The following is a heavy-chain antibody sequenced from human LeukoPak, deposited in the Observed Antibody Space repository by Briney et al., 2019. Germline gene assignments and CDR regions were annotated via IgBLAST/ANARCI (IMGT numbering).Heavy chain of an antibody. V-gene: IGHV3-30*18. CDR2: ISYDGSNK. CDR3: AKGTPRRIIVATDDFDY. Sequence: PGGSLRLSCAASGFIVSDHYMNRVRQAPGKGLEWVAVISYDGSNKYYADSAKGRFTISRDNSKNTLYLQMNSLRAEDTAVYYCAKGTPRRIIVATDDFDYWGQGTLVTVSS. J-gene: IGHJ4*02. CDR1: GFIVSDHY. D-gene: IGHD5-12*01.